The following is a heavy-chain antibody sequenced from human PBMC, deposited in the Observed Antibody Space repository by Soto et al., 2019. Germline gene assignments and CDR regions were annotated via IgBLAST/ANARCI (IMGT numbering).Heavy chain of an antibody. D-gene: IGHD5-18*01. CDR1: GFRLSSYG. Sequence: GGSLRLSCAASGFRLSSYGMHWVRQAPGKGLEWVAVISYDGITEYYGDSVKGRVTITRDTSASTAYMELSSLRSEDTAVYYCAREDTAMVYFDYWGQGTLVTVSS. CDR3: AREDTAMVYFDY. CDR2: ISYDGITE. J-gene: IGHJ4*02. V-gene: IGHV3-30*03.